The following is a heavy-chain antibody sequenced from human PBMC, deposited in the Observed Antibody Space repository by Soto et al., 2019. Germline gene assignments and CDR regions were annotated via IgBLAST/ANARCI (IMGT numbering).Heavy chain of an antibody. J-gene: IGHJ4*02. D-gene: IGHD1-1*01. CDR1: GFTFINYY. Sequence: ASVKVSCKASGFTFINYYMHWVRQAPGQGLEWMGVINPSGDSTNYAQKFQGRVTMTRDTSTSTVYMDLSSLRSEDTAVYYCARDREGQPGFDYWGQGTLVTVSS. CDR3: ARDREGQPGFDY. V-gene: IGHV1-46*01. CDR2: INPSGDST.